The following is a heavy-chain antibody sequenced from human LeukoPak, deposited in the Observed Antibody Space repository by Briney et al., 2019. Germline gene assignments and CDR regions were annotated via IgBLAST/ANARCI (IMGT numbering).Heavy chain of an antibody. V-gene: IGHV3-30-3*01. J-gene: IGHJ4*02. CDR1: GFTFSSYA. CDR2: ISYDGSNK. Sequence: GGSLRLSCAASGFTFSSYAMHWVRQAPGKGLEWVAVISYDGSNKYYADSVKGRFTISRDNSKNTLYLQMNSLRAEDTAVYYCARGLPIAVAGSRQAPDYWGQGTLVTVSS. D-gene: IGHD6-19*01. CDR3: ARGLPIAVAGSRQAPDY.